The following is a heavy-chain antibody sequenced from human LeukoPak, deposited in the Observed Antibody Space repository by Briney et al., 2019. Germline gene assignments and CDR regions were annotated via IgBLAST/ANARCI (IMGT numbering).Heavy chain of an antibody. Sequence: GGSLRLSCAASGFTVSSNYTSWVRQAPGKGLEWVSVIYSGGSTYYADSVKGRFTISRDNSKNTLYLQMNSLRAEDTAVYYCARDPAAAGTGGIDYWGQGTLVTVSS. CDR2: IYSGGST. V-gene: IGHV3-66*01. J-gene: IGHJ4*02. CDR3: ARDPAAAGTGGIDY. D-gene: IGHD6-13*01. CDR1: GFTVSSNY.